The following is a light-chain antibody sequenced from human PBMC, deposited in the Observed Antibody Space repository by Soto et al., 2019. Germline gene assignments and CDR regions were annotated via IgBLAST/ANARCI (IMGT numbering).Light chain of an antibody. J-gene: IGKJ2*01. Sequence: EIVLTQSPATLSLSPGERGTLSCRASQSVSSYLAWYQQKPGQAPRLLIYDASNRATGIPARFSGSVSGTDFTLTISSLEPEDFAVYYCQQRSDWPLTFGQGTKLEIK. CDR3: QQRSDWPLT. CDR1: QSVSSY. V-gene: IGKV3-11*01. CDR2: DAS.